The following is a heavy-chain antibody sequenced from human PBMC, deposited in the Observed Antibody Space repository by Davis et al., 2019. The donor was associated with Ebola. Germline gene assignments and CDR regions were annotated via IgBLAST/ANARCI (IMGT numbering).Heavy chain of an antibody. J-gene: IGHJ4*02. D-gene: IGHD3-3*01. CDR1: GFTFSTYW. Sequence: GESLKISCGTSGFTFSTYWMSWVRRAPGKGLECVVNIKEDGSEIYYVDSVKGRFTISRDNAKNSLYLQMNSLRAEDTAVYYCARDGYFWSGYYNYFDYWGQGTLVTVSS. CDR3: ARDGYFWSGYYNYFDY. CDR2: IKEDGSEI. V-gene: IGHV3-7*01.